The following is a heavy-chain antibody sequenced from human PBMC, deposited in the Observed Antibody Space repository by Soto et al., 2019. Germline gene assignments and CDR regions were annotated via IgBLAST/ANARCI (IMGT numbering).Heavy chain of an antibody. CDR3: ARHRLAYSSSAPFDY. D-gene: IGHD6-6*01. J-gene: IGHJ4*02. CDR1: GYSFTSYW. V-gene: IGHV5-51*01. Sequence: PGESLKISCKGSGYSFTSYWIGWVRQMPGKGLEWMGIIYPGDSDTRYSPSFQGQVTISADKSISTAYLQWSSLKASDTAMYYCARHRLAYSSSAPFDYWGQGTLVTVAS. CDR2: IYPGDSDT.